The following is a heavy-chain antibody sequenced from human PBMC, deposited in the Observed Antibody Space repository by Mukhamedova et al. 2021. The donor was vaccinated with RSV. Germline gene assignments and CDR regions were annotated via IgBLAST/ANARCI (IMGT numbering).Heavy chain of an antibody. V-gene: IGHV3-23*01. J-gene: IGHJ2*01. Sequence: GKGLEWVSAISGSVGSTYYAVSVKGRFTISRDNSKNTLYLQMNSLRSEDTAVYYCAKATVVVIDLWGRGTLVTVSS. CDR2: ISGSVGST. CDR3: AKATVVVIDL. D-gene: IGHD3-22*01.